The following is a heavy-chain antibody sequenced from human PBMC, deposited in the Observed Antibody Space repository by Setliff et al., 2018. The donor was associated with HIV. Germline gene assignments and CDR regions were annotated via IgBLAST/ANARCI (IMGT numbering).Heavy chain of an antibody. V-gene: IGHV5-51*01. J-gene: IGHJ3*01. CDR3: ARHTIDISLLVVQDPGPFDV. D-gene: IGHD3-10*01. CDR2: IYPQDSDT. Sequence: CTGSGYSFSNHWIGWVRQMPGRGLEWVGIIYPQDSDTRYSPSFEGHVTISADTSRYTAYLQWSALKASDTAMYYCARHTIDISLLVVQDPGPFDVWGRGTMVTVSS. CDR1: GYSFSNHW.